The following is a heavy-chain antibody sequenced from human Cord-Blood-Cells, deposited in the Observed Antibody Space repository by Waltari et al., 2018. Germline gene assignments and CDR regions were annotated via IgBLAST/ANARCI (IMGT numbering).Heavy chain of an antibody. V-gene: IGHV4-34*01. CDR3: ARGWYISSNWFDP. J-gene: IGHJ5*02. CDR2: INHSGST. Sequence: QVQLQQWGAGLLKPSETLSLTCAVCGGSFSGYYWSWIRQPPGRGLEWTGEINHSGSTNDNPSLKSRVTISVDTSKNQFSLKLSSVTAADTAVYYCARGWYISSNWFDPWGQGTLVTVSS. D-gene: IGHD6-6*01. CDR1: GGSFSGYY.